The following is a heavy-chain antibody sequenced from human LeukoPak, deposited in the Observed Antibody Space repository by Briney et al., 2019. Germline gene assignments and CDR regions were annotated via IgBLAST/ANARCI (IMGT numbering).Heavy chain of an antibody. J-gene: IGHJ1*01. V-gene: IGHV1-46*01. Sequence: ASVKVSCKASGYTFTSYYMHWVRRAPGQGLEWMGIINPGDGSTSHTQKFQGRVTMTRDTSTSTVFLDLSSLRSEDTAVYYCATAPYSSGSFQHWGQGTLVTVSS. CDR3: ATAPYSSGSFQH. D-gene: IGHD3-22*01. CDR1: GYTFTSYY. CDR2: INPGDGST.